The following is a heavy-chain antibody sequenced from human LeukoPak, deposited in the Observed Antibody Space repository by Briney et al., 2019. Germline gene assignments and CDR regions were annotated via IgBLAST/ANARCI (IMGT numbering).Heavy chain of an antibody. Sequence: GRSLRLSCAASRFTFSSYALHWVRQAPGKGLEWVAVISYDGSNKYYADSVKGRFTISRDNSKNTLYLQMNSLRAEDTAVYYCARDDLDDYGDYNPDYWGQGTLVTVSS. J-gene: IGHJ4*02. CDR3: ARDDLDDYGDYNPDY. V-gene: IGHV3-30-3*01. CDR2: ISYDGSNK. CDR1: RFTFSSYA. D-gene: IGHD4-17*01.